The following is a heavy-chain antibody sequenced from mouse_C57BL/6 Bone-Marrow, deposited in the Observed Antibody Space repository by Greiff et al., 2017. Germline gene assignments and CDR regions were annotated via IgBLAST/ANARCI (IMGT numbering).Heavy chain of an antibody. D-gene: IGHD2-3*01. V-gene: IGHV2-2*01. CDR2: IWSGGST. CDR3: ARERNGYYLPDAMDY. J-gene: IGHJ4*01. Sequence: QFQLQQSGPGLVQPSQSLSITCTVSGFSLTSYGVHWVRQSPGKGLEWLGVIWSGGSTDDNAAFIYRLSISKDNSKSQVFFKMNSLQADDTAIYYCARERNGYYLPDAMDYWGQGTSVTVSS. CDR1: GFSLTSYG.